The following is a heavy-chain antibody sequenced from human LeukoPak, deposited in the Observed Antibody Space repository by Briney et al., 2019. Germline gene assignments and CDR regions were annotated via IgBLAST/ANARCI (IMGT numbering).Heavy chain of an antibody. Sequence: GGSLRLSCAASGFTFSSYEMNWVRQAPGKGLEWVSYISSSGSTIYYADSVKGRFTISRDNSKNTLYLQMNSLRAEDTAVYYCARDLSDSSSWYWFDPWGQGILVTVSS. D-gene: IGHD6-13*01. V-gene: IGHV3-48*03. CDR2: ISSSGSTI. J-gene: IGHJ5*02. CDR3: ARDLSDSSSWYWFDP. CDR1: GFTFSSYE.